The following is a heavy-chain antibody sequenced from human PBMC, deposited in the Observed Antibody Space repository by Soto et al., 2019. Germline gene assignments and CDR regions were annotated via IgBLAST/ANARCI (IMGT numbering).Heavy chain of an antibody. Sequence: SDTLSLTCTVSGGSISSGGCYWSWIRQYPGKGLEWIGYIYYSGTTYYNPSLKSRVTISVDTSRNQFSLKLSSVTAADTAVYYCARLGYGSSTSCYKPDGSYYGLDCWGQGDTVTGS. CDR1: GGSISSGGCY. D-gene: IGHD2-2*02. V-gene: IGHV4-30-4*01. CDR2: IYYSGTT. CDR3: ARLGYGSSTSCYKPDGSYYGLDC. J-gene: IGHJ6*02.